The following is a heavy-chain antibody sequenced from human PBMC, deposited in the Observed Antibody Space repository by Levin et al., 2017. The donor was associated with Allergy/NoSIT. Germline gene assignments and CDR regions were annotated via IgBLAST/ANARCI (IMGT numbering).Heavy chain of an antibody. J-gene: IGHJ4*02. CDR2: IRSSSTTI. V-gene: IGHV3-48*01. CDR3: AREYCSSSSCTLDY. D-gene: IGHD2-2*01. Sequence: PGESLKISCAASGFTFSTYSMNWVRQAPGKGLEWVSYIRSSSTTIYYTDSVKGRFSISRDNAKNSLYLQMNSLRAEDTAVYYCAREYCSSSSCTLDYWGQGTLVTVSS. CDR1: GFTFSTYS.